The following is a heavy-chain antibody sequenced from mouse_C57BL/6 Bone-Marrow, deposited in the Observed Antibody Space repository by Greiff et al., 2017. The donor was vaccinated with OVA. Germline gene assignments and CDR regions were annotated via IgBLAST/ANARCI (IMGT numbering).Heavy chain of an antibody. V-gene: IGHV5-9-1*02. CDR3: TREIDYGRSYYAMDY. CDR1: GFTFSSYA. CDR2: ISSGGDYI. D-gene: IGHD1-1*01. Sequence: DVMLVESGEGLVKPGGSLKLSCAASGFTFSSYAMSWVRQTPEKRLEWVAYISSGGDYIYYADTVKGRFTISSDNARNTLYLQMSRLKSEDTAMYYCTREIDYGRSYYAMDYWGQGTSVTVSS. J-gene: IGHJ4*01.